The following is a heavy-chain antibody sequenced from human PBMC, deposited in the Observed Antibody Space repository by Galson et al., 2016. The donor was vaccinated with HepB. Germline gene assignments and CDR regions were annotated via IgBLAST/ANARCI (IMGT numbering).Heavy chain of an antibody. CDR1: SGSINNYY. J-gene: IGHJ4*02. Sequence: SETLSLTCTFSSGSINNYYWNWIRQPPGEGLEWIANVHYTGDTKYSPPLRSRVTISLDTPKDSFSLKLSSVTAADTAIYYCAGARIHAGALENSWGQGALVTVSS. CDR2: VHYTGDT. CDR3: AGARIHAGALENS. V-gene: IGHV4-59*01. D-gene: IGHD1-1*01.